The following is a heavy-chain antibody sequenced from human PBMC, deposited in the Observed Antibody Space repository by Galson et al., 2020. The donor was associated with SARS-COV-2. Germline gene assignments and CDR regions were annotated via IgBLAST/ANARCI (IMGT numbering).Heavy chain of an antibody. Sequence: SQTLSLTCTVSGGSVSSGSYYWSWIRQPPGKGLEWIGYIYYSGSTNYNPSLKSRVTISVDTYKNQFSLKLSSVTAADTAVYYCARDRPNCSGGSCYYYMDVWGKGTTVTVSS. V-gene: IGHV4-61*01. CDR1: GGSVSSGSYY. D-gene: IGHD2-15*01. CDR2: IYYSGST. CDR3: ARDRPNCSGGSCYYYMDV. J-gene: IGHJ6*03.